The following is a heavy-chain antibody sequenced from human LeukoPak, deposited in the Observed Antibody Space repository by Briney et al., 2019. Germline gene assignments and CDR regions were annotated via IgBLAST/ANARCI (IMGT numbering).Heavy chain of an antibody. J-gene: IGHJ1*01. Sequence: KPSQTLSLTCTVSGGSISSGSYYWSWIRQPPGKGLEWIGYIYYSGSTNYNPSLKSRVTISVDTSKNQFSLKLSSVTAADTAVYYCARGGVSSSLLEYFQHWGQGTLVTVSS. V-gene: IGHV4-61*01. CDR1: GGSISSGSYY. CDR3: ARGGVSSSLLEYFQH. CDR2: IYYSGST. D-gene: IGHD6-13*01.